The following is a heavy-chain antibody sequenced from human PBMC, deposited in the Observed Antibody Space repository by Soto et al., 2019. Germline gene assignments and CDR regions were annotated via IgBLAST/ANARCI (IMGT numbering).Heavy chain of an antibody. CDR3: AKGSGLGYSDSSGYYYDQ. Sequence: SETLSLTCTVSGGSISSSGYYWGWIRQPPGKGLEWIGSIYYSGSTYYNPSLKSRVTISVDTSKNQFSLKLSSVTAADTAVYYCAKGSGLGYSDSSGYYYDQWGQGTLVTVSS. CDR2: IYYSGST. CDR1: GGSISSSGYY. D-gene: IGHD3-22*01. V-gene: IGHV4-39*01. J-gene: IGHJ4*02.